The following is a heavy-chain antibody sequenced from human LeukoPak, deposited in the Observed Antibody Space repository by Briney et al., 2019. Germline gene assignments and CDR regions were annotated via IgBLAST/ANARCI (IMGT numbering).Heavy chain of an antibody. V-gene: IGHV4-39*07. Sequence: SETLSLTCTVSGGSISSSSYYWGWIRQPPGEGLEWIGSIYYSGSTYYNPSLKSRVTISVDTSKNQFSLKLSSVTAADTAVYYCARGLRYYFDYWGQGTLVTVSS. J-gene: IGHJ4*02. CDR3: ARGLRYYFDY. CDR1: GGSISSSSYY. CDR2: IYYSGST.